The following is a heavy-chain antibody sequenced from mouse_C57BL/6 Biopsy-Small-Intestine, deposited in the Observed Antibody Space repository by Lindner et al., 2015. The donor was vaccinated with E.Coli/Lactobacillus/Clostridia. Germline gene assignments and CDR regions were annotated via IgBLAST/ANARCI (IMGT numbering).Heavy chain of an antibody. CDR1: GYTFTSYG. Sequence: VQLQESGAELARPGASVKLPCKASGYTFTSYGISWVKQRTGQGLEWIGEIYPRSGNTYYNEKFKGKATLTADKSSSTAYMELRSLTSEDSAVYFCAPTYYSNYEAFAYWGQGTLVTVSA. D-gene: IGHD2-5*01. V-gene: IGHV1-81*01. CDR2: IYPRSGNT. J-gene: IGHJ3*01. CDR3: APTYYSNYEAFAY.